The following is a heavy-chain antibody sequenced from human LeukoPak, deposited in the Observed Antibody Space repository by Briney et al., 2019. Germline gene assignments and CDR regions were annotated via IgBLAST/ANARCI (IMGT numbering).Heavy chain of an antibody. CDR1: GFTFSGYA. D-gene: IGHD6-19*01. V-gene: IGHV3-73*01. Sequence: GGSLRLSCAASGFTFSGYAMSWVRQASGKGLEWVGRIRSRANNYATAYVASVKGRFTISRDDLKNTAYLQMNSLKIEDTAVYYCTRPGITETGVDYWGQGTLVTVSS. J-gene: IGHJ4*02. CDR3: TRPGITETGVDY. CDR2: IRSRANNYAT.